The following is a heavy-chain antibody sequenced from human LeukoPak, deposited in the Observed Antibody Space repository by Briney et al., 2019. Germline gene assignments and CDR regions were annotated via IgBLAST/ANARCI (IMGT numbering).Heavy chain of an antibody. CDR1: GFTFSSYW. CDR3: LVTTRSRGFDY. CDR2: IRQDGSVQ. Sequence: GGSLGLSCAASGFTFSSYWMSWVRQAPGKGLEWVANIRQDGSVQNYVDSVKGRFTISRDNPKNSVYLQMSSLRAEDTAVYYCLVTTRSRGFDYWGQGTLVTVSS. J-gene: IGHJ4*02. D-gene: IGHD1/OR15-1a*01. V-gene: IGHV3-7*01.